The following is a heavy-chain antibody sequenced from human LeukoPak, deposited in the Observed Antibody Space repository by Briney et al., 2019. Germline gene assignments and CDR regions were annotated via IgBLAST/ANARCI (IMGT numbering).Heavy chain of an antibody. D-gene: IGHD5-24*01. CDR1: GYTFTNNF. CDR2: INPSGDNT. Sequence: GASVKVSCKASGYTFTNNFMHWVRQAPGQGLEWIGIINPSGDNTWYAQKFQGRVTMTRDMATSTDYLEVSSLRSEDTVVYYCARDNSLRDTAWWFDPWGQGTLVTVSS. CDR3: ARDNSLRDTAWWFDP. J-gene: IGHJ5*02. V-gene: IGHV1-46*01.